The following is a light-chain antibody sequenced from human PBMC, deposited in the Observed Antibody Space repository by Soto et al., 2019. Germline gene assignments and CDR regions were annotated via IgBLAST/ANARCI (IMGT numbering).Light chain of an antibody. Sequence: QSVLTQPPSASGTPGQRVTISCSGSSSNIGSNIVNWYQQLPGTAPKLLIYRNNQRPSGVPDRFSGSKSGTSASLAISGLQSEDEADYYCAAWDDSLNSRLFGGGTKLTVL. CDR3: AAWDDSLNSRL. V-gene: IGLV1-44*01. J-gene: IGLJ3*02. CDR1: SSNIGSNI. CDR2: RNN.